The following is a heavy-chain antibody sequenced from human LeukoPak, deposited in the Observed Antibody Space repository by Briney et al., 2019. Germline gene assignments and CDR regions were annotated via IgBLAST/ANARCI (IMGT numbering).Heavy chain of an antibody. Sequence: GGSLRLSCAASGFSFSSQAMTWARQAPVKGLEWVSAISGDGTRTYYADSVKGRFTISRDNSKNTLYLEMSSLRVEDTAIYYCAKWPEGAMDYFDYWGQGTLVTVSS. V-gene: IGHV3-23*01. CDR3: AKWPEGAMDYFDY. CDR2: ISGDGTRT. J-gene: IGHJ4*02. CDR1: GFSFSSQA. D-gene: IGHD3-16*01.